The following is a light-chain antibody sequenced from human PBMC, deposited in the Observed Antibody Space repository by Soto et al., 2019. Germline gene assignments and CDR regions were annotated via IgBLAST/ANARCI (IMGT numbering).Light chain of an antibody. Sequence: DIQMTQSPSTLSASVGDRVTITCRARQSISSWLAWYQQKPGKAPKLLIYKASSLESGAPSWFSRSGSWTEFTLTISSLQPDDFATYYCEQYNSYSTFGQGTKVEIK. V-gene: IGKV1-5*03. CDR2: KAS. CDR1: QSISSW. CDR3: EQYNSYST. J-gene: IGKJ1*01.